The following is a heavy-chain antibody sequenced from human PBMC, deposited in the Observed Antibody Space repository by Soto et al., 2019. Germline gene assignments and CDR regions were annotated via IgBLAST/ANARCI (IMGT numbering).Heavy chain of an antibody. V-gene: IGHV1-46*01. Sequence: QVQLVQSGAEVKKPGASVKVSCKASGYTFTSYYMHWVRQAPGQGLEWMGMINPSGGGTTYAQKFXXRXXMTRDTSTSTVYMELSSLRSEDTAVYCARDYCISTSCEGGVWGQGTTVTVSS. D-gene: IGHD2-2*01. CDR2: INPSGGGT. CDR3: ARDYCISTSCEGGV. CDR1: GYTFTSYY. J-gene: IGHJ6*02.